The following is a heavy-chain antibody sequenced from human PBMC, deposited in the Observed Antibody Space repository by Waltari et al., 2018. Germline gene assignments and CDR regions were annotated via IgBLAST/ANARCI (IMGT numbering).Heavy chain of an antibody. CDR2: IYYSGST. CDR3: ARGAWNYYYDSSGYLTFDY. CDR1: NGSISRHS. Sequence: QVRLQESGPGVVKPSGTLSLSCTVSNGSISRHSWSWIRQPPGKGLEWIGYIYYSGSTNYNPSLKSRVTISVDTSKNQFSLKLSSVTAADTAVYYCARGAWNYYYDSSGYLTFDYWGQGTLVTVSS. J-gene: IGHJ4*02. D-gene: IGHD3-22*01. V-gene: IGHV4-59*11.